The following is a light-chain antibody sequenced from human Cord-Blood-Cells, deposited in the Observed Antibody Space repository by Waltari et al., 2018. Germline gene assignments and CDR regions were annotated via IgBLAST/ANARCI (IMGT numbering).Light chain of an antibody. CDR2: AAS. J-gene: IGKJ4*01. CDR3: QQLNSDLLT. CDR1: QGISSY. Sequence: IQLTQSPYSLSASVVDRVTITCRASQGISSYLAWYQQKPGKAPKLLIYAASTLQSGVPSRFSGSGSGTEVTLSFSSLQPEDFATYGRQQLNSDLLTFGGGTKVDI. V-gene: IGKV1-9*01.